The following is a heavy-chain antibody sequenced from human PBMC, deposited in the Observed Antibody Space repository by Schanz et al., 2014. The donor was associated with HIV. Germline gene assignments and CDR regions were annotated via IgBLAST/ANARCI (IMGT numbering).Heavy chain of an antibody. V-gene: IGHV3-15*01. Sequence: VQLVESGGGVVQPGRSLRLSCAASGFTFNNAWMSWVRQAPGKGLALIGRFKGKIDRGGTDYSTSVKDRFTISRHDSTSTVFLHMSGLKIEDAAVYFCTTPPATKWRDYWGRGTLVTVSS. D-gene: IGHD1-26*01. J-gene: IGHJ4*01. CDR2: FKGKIDRGGT. CDR1: GFTFNNAW. CDR3: TTPPATKWRDY.